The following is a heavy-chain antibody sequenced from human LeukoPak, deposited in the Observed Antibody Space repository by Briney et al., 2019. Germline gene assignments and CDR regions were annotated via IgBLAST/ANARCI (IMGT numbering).Heavy chain of an antibody. J-gene: IGHJ2*01. D-gene: IGHD5-18*01. CDR3: AKGGLQTRNWYFAL. CDR2: ISYDGSNK. CDR1: GFTFSSYG. V-gene: IGHV3-30*18. Sequence: PGGSLRLSCAASGFTFSSYGMHWVRQAPGKGLEWVAVISYDGSNKYYVDSVKGRFTISRDNSKNTLYLEMNSLRTEDTAVYYCAKGGLQTRNWYFALWGRGTLVTVSS.